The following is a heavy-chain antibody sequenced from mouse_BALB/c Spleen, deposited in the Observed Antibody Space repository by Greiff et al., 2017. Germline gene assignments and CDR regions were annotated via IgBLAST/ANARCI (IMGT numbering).Heavy chain of an antibody. CDR2: IYPGNSDT. J-gene: IGHJ4*01. V-gene: IGHV1-5*01. D-gene: IGHD2-4*01. CDR3: TSKGLDYYDYDGYAMDY. CDR1: GYTFTSYW. Sequence: EVKLQQSGTVLARPGASVKMSCKASGYTFTSYWMHWVKQRPGQGLEWIGAIYPGNSDTSYNQKFKGKAKLTAVTSTSTAYMALSSLTNEDSAVYYCTSKGLDYYDYDGYAMDYWGQGTSVTVSS.